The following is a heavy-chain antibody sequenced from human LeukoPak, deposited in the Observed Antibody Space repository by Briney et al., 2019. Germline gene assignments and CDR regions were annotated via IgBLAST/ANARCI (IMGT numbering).Heavy chain of an antibody. Sequence: SETLPLTCTVSGGSISSSSYYWGWIRQPPGKGLEWIGSIYYSGSTYYNPSLKSRVTISVDTSKNQFSLKLSSVTAADTAVYYCARLNRDVLLWFGAWGYDPWGQGTLVTVSS. J-gene: IGHJ5*02. V-gene: IGHV4-39*01. CDR3: ARLNRDVLLWFGAWGYDP. CDR1: GGSISSSSYY. CDR2: IYYSGST. D-gene: IGHD3-10*01.